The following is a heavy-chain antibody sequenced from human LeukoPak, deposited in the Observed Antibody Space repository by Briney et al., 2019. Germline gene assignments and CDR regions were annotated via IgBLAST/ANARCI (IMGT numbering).Heavy chain of an antibody. CDR1: GFTFSTYL. J-gene: IGHJ4*02. D-gene: IGHD4-17*01. CDR3: ARGQTTVTN. Sequence: GGSLRLSCAASGFTFSTYLMTWVRQSPGKRLEWVANIKADGSDKYYVDSVKGRFTISRDNAKNSLYLQMNSLRAEDTAVYYCARGQTTVTNWGQGTLVTVSS. V-gene: IGHV3-7*03. CDR2: IKADGSDK.